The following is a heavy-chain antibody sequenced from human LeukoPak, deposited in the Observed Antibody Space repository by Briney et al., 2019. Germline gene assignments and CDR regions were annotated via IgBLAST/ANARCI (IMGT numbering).Heavy chain of an antibody. J-gene: IGHJ6*02. CDR3: ARDARGGSSWSYYYYYGMDV. D-gene: IGHD6-13*01. Sequence: ASVKVSCKASGYTFTSYGISWVRQAPGQGLEWMGWISAYNGNTNYAQKLQGRVTMTTDTSTSTAYMEPRSLRSDDTAVYYCARDARGGSSWSYYYYYGMDVWGQGTTVTVSS. V-gene: IGHV1-18*01. CDR2: ISAYNGNT. CDR1: GYTFTSYG.